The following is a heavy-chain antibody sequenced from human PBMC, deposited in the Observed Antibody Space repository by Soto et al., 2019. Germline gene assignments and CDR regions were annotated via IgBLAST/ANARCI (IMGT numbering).Heavy chain of an antibody. V-gene: IGHV4-59*01. CDR1: GVSISSYF. CDR3: ARIGGYHGLLAY. CDR2: TYHRGST. D-gene: IGHD3-16*02. J-gene: IGHJ4*02. Sequence: PEKLPHTSSVSGVSISSYFWSWFRQPPGRGLEWIGYTYHRGSTNYSPSLKSRVAISLDTSENQFSLKVSSVTAADTAVYYCARIGGYHGLLAYWGQRTPVTVSA.